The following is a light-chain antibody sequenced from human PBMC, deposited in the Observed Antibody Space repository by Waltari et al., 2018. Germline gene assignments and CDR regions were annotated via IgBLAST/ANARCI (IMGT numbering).Light chain of an antibody. CDR3: MIFHGNAWV. Sequence: QAVLTQPSSLSASPGASASLTCTLRSGINVGAYRIYWYQQKPGSPPQYLLRYKSDSDKGLGSVVPSRFSGSKDASANAGILLISVRQSDDEADYYCMIFHGNAWVFGGGTKLTVL. V-gene: IGLV5-45*03. J-gene: IGLJ2*01. CDR2: YKSDSDK. CDR1: SGINVGAYR.